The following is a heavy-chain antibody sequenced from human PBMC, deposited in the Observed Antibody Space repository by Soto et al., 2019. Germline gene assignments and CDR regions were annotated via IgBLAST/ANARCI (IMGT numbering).Heavy chain of an antibody. Sequence: SETLSLTCTVSGGSISSGDYYWSWIRQPPGKGLEWIGYIYYSGSTYYNPSLKSRVTISVDTSKNQFSLKLSSVTAADTAVYYCARVLYGGNSDYFDYWGQGTLVTVS. J-gene: IGHJ4*02. V-gene: IGHV4-30-4*01. D-gene: IGHD2-8*01. CDR2: IYYSGST. CDR3: ARVLYGGNSDYFDY. CDR1: GGSISSGDYY.